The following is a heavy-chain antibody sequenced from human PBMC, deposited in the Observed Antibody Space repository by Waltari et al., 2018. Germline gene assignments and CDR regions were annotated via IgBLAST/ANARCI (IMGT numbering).Heavy chain of an antibody. J-gene: IGHJ5*02. CDR2: INSIGTST. Sequence: EVQLVESGGGLVQPGESLRLSCVAPGLSFSSHWMHWVRQAPGKGLVWVSRINSIGTSTDYADSVKGRFTISRDNAKNTVYLQISSLRVEDTAVYYCTTGASGFDPWGQGALVRVSS. V-gene: IGHV3-74*01. CDR1: GLSFSSHW. D-gene: IGHD1-1*01. CDR3: TTGASGFDP.